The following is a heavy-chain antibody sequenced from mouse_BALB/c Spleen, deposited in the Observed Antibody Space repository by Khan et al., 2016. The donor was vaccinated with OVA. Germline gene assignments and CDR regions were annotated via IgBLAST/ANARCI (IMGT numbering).Heavy chain of an antibody. D-gene: IGHD2-14*01. Sequence: QVQLKQSGPGLVAPSQSLSITCTVSGFSLSSYHIHWVRQPPGKGLDWLGMIWGGGGTDYNSTLKSRLSISKDNSKSQVFLKMNSLQTDDSAMYYCARAYYRYDGYYAMDYWGQGTSVTVSS. V-gene: IGHV2-6-4*01. CDR3: ARAYYRYDGYYAMDY. CDR2: IWGGGGT. J-gene: IGHJ4*01. CDR1: GFSLSSYH.